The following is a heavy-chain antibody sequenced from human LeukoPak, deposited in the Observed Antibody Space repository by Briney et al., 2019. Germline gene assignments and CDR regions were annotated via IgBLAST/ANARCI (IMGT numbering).Heavy chain of an antibody. CDR1: GFTFSDYA. CDR3: AKVGPPSIAALDV. CDR2: ISGSGGST. J-gene: IGHJ6*04. D-gene: IGHD6-6*01. Sequence: GGSLRLSCAASGFTFSDYAMTWVRQAPGKGLEWVAVISGSGGSTYYADSVTGRFTISRDNSKNTLYLQMNSLRAEETAVYYCAKVGPPSIAALDVWGKGTTVTVSS. V-gene: IGHV3-23*01.